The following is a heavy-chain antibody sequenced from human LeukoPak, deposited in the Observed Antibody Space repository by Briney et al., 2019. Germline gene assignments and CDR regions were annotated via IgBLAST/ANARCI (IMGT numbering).Heavy chain of an antibody. CDR3: AKDRGVQDAVLALDY. CDR2: ISGSGGST. D-gene: IGHD3-10*01. J-gene: IGHJ4*02. Sequence: GGSLRLSCAASGVTFSSYAMSWVRQGPGKGLEWVSAISGSGGSTYYADSVKGRFTISRDNSKNTLYLQMNSLRAEDTAVYYCAKDRGVQDAVLALDYWGQGTLVTVSS. V-gene: IGHV3-23*01. CDR1: GVTFSSYA.